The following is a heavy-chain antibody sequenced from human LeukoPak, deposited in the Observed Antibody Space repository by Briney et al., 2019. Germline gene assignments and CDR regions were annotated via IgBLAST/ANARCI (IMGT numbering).Heavy chain of an antibody. J-gene: IGHJ4*02. D-gene: IGHD4-17*01. CDR3: ARLDGPTVTSFDY. Sequence: GGSLRLSCAASTFTFSTYAMSWVRQAPGKGLEWVSAVSGSGGTTYYADSVKGRFTISRDNSKNTLYLQMKSLAAEDTAVYYCARLDGPTVTSFDYWGQGTLVTVSS. CDR2: VSGSGGTT. V-gene: IGHV3-23*01. CDR1: TFTFSTYA.